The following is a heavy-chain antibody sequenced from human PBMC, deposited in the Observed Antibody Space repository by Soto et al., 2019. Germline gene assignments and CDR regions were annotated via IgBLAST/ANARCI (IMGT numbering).Heavy chain of an antibody. Sequence: PGGSLRLSCAASGFTFSSYAMHWVRQAPGKGLEWVAVISYDGSNKYYADSVKGRFTISGDNSKNTLYLQMNSLRAEDTAVYYCARARRIAARHFDYWGQGTLVTVSS. J-gene: IGHJ4*02. CDR3: ARARRIAARHFDY. CDR2: ISYDGSNK. CDR1: GFTFSSYA. V-gene: IGHV3-30-3*01. D-gene: IGHD6-6*01.